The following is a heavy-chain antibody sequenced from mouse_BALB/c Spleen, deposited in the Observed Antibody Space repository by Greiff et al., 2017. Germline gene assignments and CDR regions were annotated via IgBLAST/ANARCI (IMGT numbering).Heavy chain of an antibody. D-gene: IGHD2-2*01. CDR3: ARLGGYDGAWFAY. CDR1: GFAFSSYD. V-gene: IGHV5-12-1*01. J-gene: IGHJ3*01. CDR2: ISSGGGST. Sequence: DVKLVESGGGLVKPGGSLKLSCAASGFAFSSYDMSWVRQTPEKRLEWVAYISSGGGSTYYPDTVKGRFTISRDNAKNTLYLQMSSLKSEDTAMYYCARLGGYDGAWFAYWGQGTLVTVSA.